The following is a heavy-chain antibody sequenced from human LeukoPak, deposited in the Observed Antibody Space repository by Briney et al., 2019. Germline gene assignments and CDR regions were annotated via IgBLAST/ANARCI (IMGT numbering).Heavy chain of an antibody. D-gene: IGHD3-22*01. CDR2: LNSDGSST. CDR1: GFTFSSYW. CDR3: AKVYDSSGYYFPDAFDI. J-gene: IGHJ3*02. V-gene: IGHV3-74*01. Sequence: GGSLRLSCAASGFTFSSYWMHWVRQAPGKGLVWVSRLNSDGSSTSYADSVKGRFTISRDNSKNTLYLQMNSLRAEDTAVYYCAKVYDSSGYYFPDAFDIWGQGTMVTVSS.